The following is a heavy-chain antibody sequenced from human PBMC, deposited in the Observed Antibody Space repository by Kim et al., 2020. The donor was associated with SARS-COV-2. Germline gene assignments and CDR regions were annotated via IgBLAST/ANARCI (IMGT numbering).Heavy chain of an antibody. CDR1: GFTFSSYW. V-gene: IGHV3-74*01. D-gene: IGHD1-26*01. Sequence: GGSLRLSCAASGFTFSSYWMHWVRQAPGKGLVWISRINTDGTYIHYADSVQGRFTVSRDNAKNTLYLQMNSLRVEDTAVYYCVRDSYSGSAIKYYYGMDVWGRGTTVTVSS. CDR3: VRDSYSGSAIKYYYGMDV. J-gene: IGHJ6*02. CDR2: INTDGTYI.